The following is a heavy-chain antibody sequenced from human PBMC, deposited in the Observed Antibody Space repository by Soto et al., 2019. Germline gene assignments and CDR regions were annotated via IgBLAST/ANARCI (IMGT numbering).Heavy chain of an antibody. CDR3: ARDGMEYGDYGAFDY. J-gene: IGHJ4*02. CDR1: GYTFTSYA. CDR2: INAGNGNT. V-gene: IGHV1-3*01. D-gene: IGHD4-17*01. Sequence: QVQLVQSGAEVKKPGASVKVSCKASGYTFTSYAMHWVRQAPGQRLEWMGWINAGNGNTKYSQKFQGRVTITRDTSASTAYMELSSLRSEDTAVYYCARDGMEYGDYGAFDYWGQGTLVTVSS.